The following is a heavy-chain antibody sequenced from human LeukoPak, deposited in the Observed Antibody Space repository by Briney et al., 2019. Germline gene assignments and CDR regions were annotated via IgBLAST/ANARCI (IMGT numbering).Heavy chain of an antibody. V-gene: IGHV4-30-4*01. CDR2: IFYSGST. CDR3: ARQVATVTRFDS. J-gene: IGHJ4*02. CDR1: GGSVNSADYY. D-gene: IGHD5-12*01. Sequence: PSETLSLTCTVPGGSVNSADYYWSWIRQPPGKGLQWIGYIFYSGSTYYGPSLKSRFSISVDTSKNQFSLRLRSVTAADTAVYYCARQVATVTRFDSWGQGTLVTVSS.